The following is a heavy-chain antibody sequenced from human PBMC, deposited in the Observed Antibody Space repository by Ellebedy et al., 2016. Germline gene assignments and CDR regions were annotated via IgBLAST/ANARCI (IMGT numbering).Heavy chain of an antibody. Sequence: GGSLRLSCSASGFTIGAYAMSWFRQAPGKGLEWVGFIRTEANGGTTEYAASVKGRLTISRDDSKSIAYLQMNSLKTEDTAVYYCSCPRGIVGATDNWYFNLWGRGTLVTVSS. D-gene: IGHD1-26*01. CDR2: IRTEANGGTT. CDR3: SCPRGIVGATDNWYFNL. CDR1: GFTIGAYA. J-gene: IGHJ2*01. V-gene: IGHV3-49*03.